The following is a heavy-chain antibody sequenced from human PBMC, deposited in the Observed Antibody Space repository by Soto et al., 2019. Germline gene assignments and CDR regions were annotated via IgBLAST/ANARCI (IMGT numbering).Heavy chain of an antibody. D-gene: IGHD3-22*01. V-gene: IGHV3-30-3*01. Sequence: PGGSLRLSCVASGFTFSNYAMHWVRQAPGKGLEWVAIVSYDGDNEYYADSVKGRFTISRDNAKNSLYLQMNSLRAEDTAVYYCARLQPPYYYDSSGYLDYWGQGTLVTVSS. CDR1: GFTFSNYA. J-gene: IGHJ4*02. CDR3: ARLQPPYYYDSSGYLDY. CDR2: VSYDGDNE.